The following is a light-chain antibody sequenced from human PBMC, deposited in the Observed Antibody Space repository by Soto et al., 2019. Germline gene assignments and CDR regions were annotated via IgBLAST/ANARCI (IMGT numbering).Light chain of an antibody. CDR1: RSVGSH. V-gene: IGKV1-39*01. CDR2: TAS. CDR3: QHSYSTPLT. J-gene: IGKJ4*01. Sequence: DIQMTQSPSSLSASLGDRIIITCRASRSVGSHLNWYQQQPGKTPRFLISTASTLQSGVPLRFSGDGSGTDFTLTIHTLQPEDFATYDCQHSYSTPLTSGGETKVEI.